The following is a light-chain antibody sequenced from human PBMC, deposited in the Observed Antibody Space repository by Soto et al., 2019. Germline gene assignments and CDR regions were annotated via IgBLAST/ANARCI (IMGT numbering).Light chain of an antibody. J-gene: IGLJ7*01. CDR3: AAWDDSLSGPV. CDR1: SSNIGSNY. CDR2: RNN. Sequence: QSALTQPPSASGTPGQRVTISCSGSSSNIGSNYVYWYQQLPGTAPKLLIYRNNQRPSWVPDRFSGSKSGTSASLAISGLRSEDEADYYCAAWDDSLSGPVFGGGTQLTVL. V-gene: IGLV1-47*01.